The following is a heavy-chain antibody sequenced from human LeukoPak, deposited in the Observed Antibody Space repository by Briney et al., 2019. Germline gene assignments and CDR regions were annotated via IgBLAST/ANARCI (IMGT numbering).Heavy chain of an antibody. CDR3: AGERSDMIGD. D-gene: IGHD3-16*01. V-gene: IGHV1-46*01. J-gene: IGHJ4*02. CDR1: GYTFTSYY. Sequence: PGASVKVSCKASGYTFTSYYMHWVRQAPGQGIEWMGIINPSGGSTSYAQKFQGRVTMTRDTSTSTVDMELSSLRAEDTAVYYCAGERSDMIGDWGQGTLVTVSS. CDR2: INPSGGST.